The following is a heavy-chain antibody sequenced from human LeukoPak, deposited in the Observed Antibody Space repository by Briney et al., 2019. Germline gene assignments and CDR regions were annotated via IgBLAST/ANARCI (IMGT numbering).Heavy chain of an antibody. J-gene: IGHJ4*02. Sequence: SETLSLTCTDSGGSISSYYWSWIRQPPGKGLYWMGYIYYSGSTNYNPSLKSRVTISVDTSKNQFYMKLSSVTAADTAIYYCARHYYDSSGYIRAFDYWGQGTLVTVSS. V-gene: IGHV4-59*01. CDR3: ARHYYDSSGYIRAFDY. D-gene: IGHD3-22*01. CDR1: GGSISSYY. CDR2: IYYSGST.